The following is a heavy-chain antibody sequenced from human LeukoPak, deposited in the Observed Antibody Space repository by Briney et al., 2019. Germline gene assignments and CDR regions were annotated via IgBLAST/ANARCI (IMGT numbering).Heavy chain of an antibody. CDR2: ISGDGSIT. CDR1: GFTFSSYR. V-gene: IGHV3-74*01. D-gene: IGHD3-10*01. CDR3: ARDPSLFGGWFDP. J-gene: IGHJ5*02. Sequence: GGSLRLSCAASGFTFSSYRMHWVRQAPGKGLVWVSRISGDGSITNYEDSVRGRFTISRDNAKNTVYLQMNSLRGEDTAAYYCARDPSLFGGWFDPWGQGTLVTVSS.